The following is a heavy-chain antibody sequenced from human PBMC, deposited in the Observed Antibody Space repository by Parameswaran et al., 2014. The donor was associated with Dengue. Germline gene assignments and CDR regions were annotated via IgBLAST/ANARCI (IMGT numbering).Heavy chain of an antibody. CDR2: INPSGGST. CDR1: GYTFTSYY. J-gene: IGHJ4*02. D-gene: IGHD2-2*02. CDR3: ARRGPAAISGDYFDY. Sequence: ASVKVSCKASGYTFTSYYMHWVRQAPGQGLKWMGIINPSGGSTSYAQKFQGRVTMTRDTSTSTVYMELSSLRSEDTAVYYCARRGPAAISGDYFDYWGQGTLVTVSS. V-gene: IGHV1-46*01.